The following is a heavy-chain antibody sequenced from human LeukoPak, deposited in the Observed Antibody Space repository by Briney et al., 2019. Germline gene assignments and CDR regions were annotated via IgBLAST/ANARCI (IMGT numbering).Heavy chain of an antibody. V-gene: IGHV3-21*01. CDR2: ISSSSYI. CDR3: ARDLYSSSWYGMDV. J-gene: IGHJ6*02. Sequence: GGSLRLSCAASGFTFSSYSMNWVRQAPGKGLEWVSSISSSSYIYYADSVKGRFTISRDNAKNSLYLQMNSLRAEDTAVYYCARDLYSSSWYGMDVWGQGTTVTVSS. D-gene: IGHD6-13*01. CDR1: GFTFSSYS.